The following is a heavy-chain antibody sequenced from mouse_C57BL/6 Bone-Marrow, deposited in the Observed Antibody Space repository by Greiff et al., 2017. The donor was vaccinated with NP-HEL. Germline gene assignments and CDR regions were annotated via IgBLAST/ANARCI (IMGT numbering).Heavy chain of an antibody. Sequence: VQLQQPGAELVRPGSSVKLSCKASGYTFTSYWMHWVKQRPIQGLEWIGNIDPSDSETHYNQKFKDKATLTVDKSSSKAYMQLSSLTSEDSAVYYCARNYDYSWFAYWGQGTLVTVSA. CDR2: IDPSDSET. V-gene: IGHV1-52*01. CDR1: GYTFTSYW. J-gene: IGHJ3*01. D-gene: IGHD2-4*01. CDR3: ARNYDYSWFAY.